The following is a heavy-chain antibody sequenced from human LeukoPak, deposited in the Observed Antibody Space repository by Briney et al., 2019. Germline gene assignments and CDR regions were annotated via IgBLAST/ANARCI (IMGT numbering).Heavy chain of an antibody. V-gene: IGHV3-23*01. J-gene: IGHJ4*02. CDR3: ARYRSYFDY. D-gene: IGHD5-12*01. CDR1: GFSLSTSG. CDR2: ISGSGGST. Sequence: LTLTCTFSGFSLSTSGMCVIWVRQAPGKGLEWVSAISGSGGSTYYADSVKGRFTISRDNSKNTLYLQMNSLRAEDTAVYYCARYRSYFDYWGQGTLVTVSS.